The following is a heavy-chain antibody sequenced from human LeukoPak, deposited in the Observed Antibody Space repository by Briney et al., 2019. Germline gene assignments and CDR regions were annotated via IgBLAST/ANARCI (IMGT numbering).Heavy chain of an antibody. D-gene: IGHD6-6*01. Sequence: GESLKISCKASGYSFTSHWIGWVRQMPGKGLEWMGIINPGDSDTRYSPSFQGQVTISADKSISTAYLQWSSLKASDTAMYHCARHLAGRGEDYWGQGTLVTVSS. V-gene: IGHV5-51*01. CDR3: ARHLAGRGEDY. CDR1: GYSFTSHW. J-gene: IGHJ4*02. CDR2: INPGDSDT.